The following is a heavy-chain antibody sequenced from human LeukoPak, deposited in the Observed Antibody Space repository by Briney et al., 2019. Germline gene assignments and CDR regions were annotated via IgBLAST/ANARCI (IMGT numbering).Heavy chain of an antibody. CDR3: ARTTPHGSGDY. CDR2: IHYSGVT. CDR1: GGSISGHY. J-gene: IGHJ4*02. V-gene: IGHV4-59*11. Sequence: SETLSLTCTASGGSISGHYWSWIRQPPGKGLEWIAYIHYSGVTTYNPSLKSRVTISVDTSENQFSLKLTSLTAADTAVYYCARTTPHGSGDYWGQGTLVTVSS. D-gene: IGHD3-10*01.